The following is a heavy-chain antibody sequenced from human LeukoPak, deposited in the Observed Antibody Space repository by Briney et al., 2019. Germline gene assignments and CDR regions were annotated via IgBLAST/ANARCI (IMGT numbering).Heavy chain of an antibody. D-gene: IGHD1-26*01. CDR3: AVSGSYPMYYFDY. Sequence: GGSLRLSCTASGFMLRNYGMHWVRQAPGKGLEWVAIISYDGNTKKYVDSVKGRFTISRDNSKDTLYLQMNSLRDGDTAVYYCAVSGSYPMYYFDYWGQGTLVTVSS. J-gene: IGHJ4*02. CDR2: ISYDGNTK. CDR1: GFMLRNYG. V-gene: IGHV3-30*03.